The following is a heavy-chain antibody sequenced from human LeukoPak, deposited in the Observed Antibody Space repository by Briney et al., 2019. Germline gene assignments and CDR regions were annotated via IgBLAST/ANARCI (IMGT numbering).Heavy chain of an antibody. D-gene: IGHD5-18*01. CDR2: IYYSGST. Sequence: SETLSLTCTVSGGSISSGGYYWNWIRQHPGKGLEWIGYIYYSGSTYYNPSLKSRITISVDTSKNQFSLKMNSVTAADTAVYYCARGATSYGSTYYFDYWGQGTLVTVSS. CDR1: GGSISSGGYY. V-gene: IGHV4-31*03. CDR3: ARGATSYGSTYYFDY. J-gene: IGHJ4*02.